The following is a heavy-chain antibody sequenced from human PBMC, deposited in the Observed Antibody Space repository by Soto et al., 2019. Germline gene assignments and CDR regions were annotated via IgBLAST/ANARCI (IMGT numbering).Heavy chain of an antibody. J-gene: IGHJ6*02. V-gene: IGHV1-18*01. CDR1: GYTFYSHS. CDR2: INGDYGNT. Sequence: QAQLVQSGAEVKKPGASVKVSCKASGYTFYSHSISWVRQAPGQGLEWMGRINGDYGNTQYAQKFRGRVTMTTDTSTNTVYMELTNLRSDDTAVYYCGRCIQGDYYYRMDVWDQGTTVTVSS. CDR3: GRCIQGDYYYRMDV. D-gene: IGHD5-18*01.